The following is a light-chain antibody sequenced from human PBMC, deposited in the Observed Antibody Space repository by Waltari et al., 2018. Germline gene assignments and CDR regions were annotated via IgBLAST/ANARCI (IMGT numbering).Light chain of an antibody. CDR1: SSDVGSYNL. Sequence: QSALTQPASVSGSPGQSITISCTGTSSDVGSYNLVSWYQKNPGNAPKLMVYEGSKRPSGLYSLFSCSKSGSTAALTSSGRHADDEADYYCCSYAGSSPSVVFGGGTKLTVL. V-gene: IGLV2-23*01. CDR2: EGS. CDR3: CSYAGSSPSVV. J-gene: IGLJ2*01.